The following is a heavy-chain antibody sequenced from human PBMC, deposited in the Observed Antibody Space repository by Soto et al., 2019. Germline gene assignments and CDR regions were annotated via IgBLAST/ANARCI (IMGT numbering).Heavy chain of an antibody. CDR1: GDSFNDYY. D-gene: IGHD3-16*01. Sequence: VQLVQSGAEVKKPGASVKVSCKTSGDSFNDYYIHWVRQAPGQGLEWMGWINPNGGVTKYAQKFQGRVTVTRDTSIRTVYMELSSLRSDDTAVYYCARESGGAMATLDYYYFYMDVWGKGTTVTVSS. V-gene: IGHV1-2*02. CDR2: INPNGGVT. CDR3: ARESGGAMATLDYYYFYMDV. J-gene: IGHJ6*03.